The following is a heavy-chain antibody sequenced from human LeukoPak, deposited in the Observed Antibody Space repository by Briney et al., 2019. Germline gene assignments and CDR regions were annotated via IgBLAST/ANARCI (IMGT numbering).Heavy chain of an antibody. CDR2: TYYRSKWSN. CDR3: ARDADSANEWGPFDF. CDR1: GDSVSSNTAS. D-gene: IGHD1-1*01. V-gene: IGHV6-1*01. Sequence: SQTLSLTCAVSGDSVSSNTASWNWISQSPSGGLEWLGRTYYRSKWSNNYASSVKSRITINPDTSKNEFSLQLHSVTAEDTAVYYCARDADSANEWGPFDFWGQGTLVSVSS. J-gene: IGHJ5*01.